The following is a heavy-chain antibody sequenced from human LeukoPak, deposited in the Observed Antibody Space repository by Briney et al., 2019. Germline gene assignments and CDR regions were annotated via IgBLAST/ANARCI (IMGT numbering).Heavy chain of an antibody. CDR2: LYTDDTT. CDR3: ARGGAFYWNPRY. CDR1: GFTVSDYY. J-gene: IGHJ4*02. D-gene: IGHD1-1*01. V-gene: IGHV3-53*01. Sequence: GESLKISCVASGFTVSDYYMSWVRQAPGKGLEWVSLLYTDDTTIYADSVEGRLTISRDDSKNTIYLHMTTLRGEDTAVYYCARGGAFYWNPRYWGQGTLVTVSS.